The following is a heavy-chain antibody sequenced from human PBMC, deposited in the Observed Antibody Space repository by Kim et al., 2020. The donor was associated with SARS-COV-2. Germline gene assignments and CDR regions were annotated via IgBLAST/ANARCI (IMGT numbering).Heavy chain of an antibody. J-gene: IGHJ4*02. V-gene: IGHV1-2*02. CDR1: GYTFTGYY. D-gene: IGHD3-22*01. CDR2: INPNSGGT. Sequence: ASVKVSCKASGYTFTGYYMHWVRQALGQGLEWMGWINPNSGGTNYAQKFQGRVTMTRDTSISTAYMELSRLRSDDTAVYYCASGYYYDSSGYYPFDYWGQGTLVTVSS. CDR3: ASGYYYDSSGYYPFDY.